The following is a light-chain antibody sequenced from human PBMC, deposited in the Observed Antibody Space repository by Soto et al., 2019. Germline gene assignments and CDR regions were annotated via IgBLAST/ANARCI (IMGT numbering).Light chain of an antibody. V-gene: IGKV3-11*01. CDR2: DSS. CDR1: QSVGSS. J-gene: IGKJ4*01. CDR3: QQRRELFT. Sequence: EIVLTQSPATLSLSPGERATLSCRASQSVGSSLAWYQQKPGQPPSLLIYDSSNRATGIPARFSGSGSGTDLPLPISSLKPEGFAVYYCQQRRELFTFGGGTKVEIK.